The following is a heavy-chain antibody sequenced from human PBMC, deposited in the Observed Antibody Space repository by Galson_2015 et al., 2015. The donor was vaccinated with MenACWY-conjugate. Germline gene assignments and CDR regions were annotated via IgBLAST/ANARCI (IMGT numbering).Heavy chain of an antibody. CDR1: GFTVSSSY. Sequence: SLRLSCAVSGFTVSSSYMTWVRQAPGKGLEWVSVIYSDGSTYNADSVKGRFTISRDNSKNTVFLQMTSLRAEDTAMYYCARDSRADTVWGLNKTKTSVYYYGMVVSGHGTTVLASS. CDR3: ARDSRADTVWGLNKTKTSVYYYGMVV. J-gene: IGHJ6*02. V-gene: IGHV3-53*01. CDR2: IYSDGST. D-gene: IGHD3-10*01.